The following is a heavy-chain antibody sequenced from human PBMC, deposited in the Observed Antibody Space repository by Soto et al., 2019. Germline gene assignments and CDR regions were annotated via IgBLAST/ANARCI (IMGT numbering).Heavy chain of an antibody. J-gene: IGHJ4*02. CDR2: ITDSGGDT. Sequence: EVQLLESGGDLVQPGGSLRLSCVASGFTFGSRAMSWVRQAPGEGLEWVSTITDSGGDTKYADSVRGRFTISRDNSKNTLYLQMSSLRAEDSAVYYWARGSKDSYPGSRIFDFWGRGTLVTVSS. V-gene: IGHV3-23*01. CDR1: GFTFGSRA. CDR3: ARGSKDSYPGSRIFDF. D-gene: IGHD3-10*01.